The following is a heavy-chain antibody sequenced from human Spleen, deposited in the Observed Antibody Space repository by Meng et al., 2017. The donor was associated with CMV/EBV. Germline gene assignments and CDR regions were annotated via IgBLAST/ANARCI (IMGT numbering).Heavy chain of an antibody. J-gene: IGHJ6*02. CDR3: AKDRGSTAFYGMDV. Sequence: GESLKISCAASGFTFSNYGIHWVRQAPGKGLEWVAVIWYDGSNKYYADSVKGRFTISRDNSKNTLYLQMNSLRAEDTAFYYCAKDRGSTAFYGMDVWGQGTTVTVSS. CDR2: IWYDGSNK. CDR1: GFTFSNYG. V-gene: IGHV3-33*06. D-gene: IGHD2-15*01.